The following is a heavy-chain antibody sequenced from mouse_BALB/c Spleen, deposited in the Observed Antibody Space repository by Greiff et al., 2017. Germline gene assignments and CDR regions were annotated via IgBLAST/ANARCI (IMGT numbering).Heavy chain of an antibody. CDR3: AREEGYYYAMDY. CDR2: ISSGGST. CDR1: GFTFSSYA. Sequence: EVKLVESGGGLVKPGGSLKLSCAASGFTFSSYAMSWVRQTPEKRLEWVASISSGGSTYYPDSVKGRFTISRENARNILYLQMSSLRAEDTAMYYCAREEGYYYAMDYWGQGTSVTVSS. V-gene: IGHV5-6-5*01. D-gene: IGHD2-2*01. J-gene: IGHJ4*01.